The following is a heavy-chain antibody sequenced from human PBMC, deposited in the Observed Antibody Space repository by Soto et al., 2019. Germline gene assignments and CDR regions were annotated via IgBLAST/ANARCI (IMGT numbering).Heavy chain of an antibody. CDR3: ARAYGDYVFDY. CDR1: GGSISSYY. V-gene: IGHV4-59*01. Sequence: QVQLQESGPGLVKPSETLSLTCTVSGGSISSYYWSWIRQPPGKGLEWIGYIYYSGSTNYNPSRKRRVTISVDTSKTQFSLKLSSVTAADTAVYYCARAYGDYVFDYWGQGTLVTVSS. D-gene: IGHD4-17*01. CDR2: IYYSGST. J-gene: IGHJ4*02.